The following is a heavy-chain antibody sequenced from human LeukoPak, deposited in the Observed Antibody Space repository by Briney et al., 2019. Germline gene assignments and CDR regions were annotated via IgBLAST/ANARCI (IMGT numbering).Heavy chain of an antibody. J-gene: IGHJ3*02. D-gene: IGHD1-26*01. CDR1: GGSISSTNYY. CDR3: AREYSGSYYRAFDI. V-gene: IGHV4-39*07. Sequence: SETLSLTCIVSGGSISSTNYYWGWIRQPPGKGLEWIGSIYYSGSTYYNPSLKSQVTISVDTSKSQFSLKLSSVTAADTAVYYCAREYSGSYYRAFDIWGQGTMVTVSS. CDR2: IYYSGST.